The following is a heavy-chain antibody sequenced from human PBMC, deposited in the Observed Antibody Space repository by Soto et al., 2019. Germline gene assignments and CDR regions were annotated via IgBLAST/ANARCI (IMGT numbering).Heavy chain of an antibody. CDR3: ASLYSGSYYFHS. J-gene: IGHJ4*02. Sequence: GSLRLSCSAAGFTFSSYPMHWVRQAPGKGLEWVAVMSYGGSHTYYADSVKGRFTISRDNSKNTLYLQMNSLRAEDTAVYYCASLYSGSYYFHSWGQGTLVTVSS. CDR1: GFTFSSYP. CDR2: MSYGGSHT. D-gene: IGHD1-26*01. V-gene: IGHV3-30-3*01.